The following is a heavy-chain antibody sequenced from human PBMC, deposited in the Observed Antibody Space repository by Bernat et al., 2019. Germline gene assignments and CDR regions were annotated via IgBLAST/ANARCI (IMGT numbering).Heavy chain of an antibody. D-gene: IGHD3-22*01. Sequence: QLQLQESGPGLVKPSETLSLTCTVSGGSISSSSYYWGWIRQPPGKGLEWIGSIYYSGSTYYNPSLKSRVTISVDTSKNQFSLKLSSVTAADTAVYYCASGVYYYDSSGYYGWDAFDTWGQGTMVTVSS. CDR1: GGSISSSSYY. CDR2: IYYSGST. CDR3: ASGVYYYDSSGYYGWDAFDT. V-gene: IGHV4-39*01. J-gene: IGHJ3*02.